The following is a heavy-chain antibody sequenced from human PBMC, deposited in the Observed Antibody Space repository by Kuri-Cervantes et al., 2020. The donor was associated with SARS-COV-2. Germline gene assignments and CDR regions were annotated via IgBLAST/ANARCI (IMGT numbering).Heavy chain of an antibody. V-gene: IGHV1-2*02. J-gene: IGHJ4*02. CDR2: INPNSGGT. Sequence: ASVKVSCKASGYTFTGYYTHWVRQAPGQGLEWMGWINPNSGGTNYAQKFQGRVTMTRDTSISTAYMELSRLRSDDTAVYYCARDLTIFGVVISYFDYWGQGTLVTVSS. CDR1: GYTFTGYY. CDR3: ARDLTIFGVVISYFDY. D-gene: IGHD3-3*01.